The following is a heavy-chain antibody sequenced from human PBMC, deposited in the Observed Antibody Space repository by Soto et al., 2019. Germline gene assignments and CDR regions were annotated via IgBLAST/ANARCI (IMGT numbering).Heavy chain of an antibody. CDR3: ARGLGGAQPHFDY. CDR1: GFTFRVYD. V-gene: IGHV3-11*06. CDR2: ITSSSSYT. D-gene: IGHD3-16*01. Sequence: GPLRLSSPASGFTFRVYDMSWIRLAPGKGQEWVSDITSSSSYTTYADSVKGRFTISRENPKNSLYLQMHSLRAEDTALYSCARGLGGAQPHFDYWGRGTLVTVSS. J-gene: IGHJ4*02.